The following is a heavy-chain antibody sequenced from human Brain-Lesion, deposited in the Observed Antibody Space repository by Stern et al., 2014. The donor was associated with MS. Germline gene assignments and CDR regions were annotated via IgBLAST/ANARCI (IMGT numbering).Heavy chain of an antibody. Sequence: QVQLVQSGAEVKKPGASVKVSCKTSGYIFTGYYIHWVRQAPGKGLEWMAWINTNTGGPHYAQKFQGRVTMSRDTSISTAYVELSSLTSDDTAVYYCARDQRGITIFGVVTDYYYLGMDVWGQGTTVTVSS. CDR1: GYIFTGYY. J-gene: IGHJ6*02. CDR2: INTNTGGP. D-gene: IGHD3-3*01. V-gene: IGHV1-2*02. CDR3: ARDQRGITIFGVVTDYYYLGMDV.